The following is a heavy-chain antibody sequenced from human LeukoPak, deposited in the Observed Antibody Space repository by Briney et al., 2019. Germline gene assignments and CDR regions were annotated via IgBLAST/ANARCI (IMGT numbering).Heavy chain of an antibody. Sequence: SQTLSLTCAVSGGSTSSGGYSWSWIRQPPGKGLEWIGYIYHSGSTYYNPSLKSRVTISVDRSKNQFSLKLSSVTAADTAVYYCARVVRDYFDYWGQGTLVTVSS. CDR1: GGSTSSGGYS. J-gene: IGHJ4*02. CDR3: ARVVRDYFDY. V-gene: IGHV4-30-2*01. CDR2: IYHSGST. D-gene: IGHD3-10*01.